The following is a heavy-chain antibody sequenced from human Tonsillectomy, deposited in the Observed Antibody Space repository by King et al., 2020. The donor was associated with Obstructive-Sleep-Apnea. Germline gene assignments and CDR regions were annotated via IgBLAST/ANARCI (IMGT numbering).Heavy chain of an antibody. CDR1: GFTFSSYA. CDR2: ISGSGGST. D-gene: IGHD5-12*01. Sequence: VQLVESGGGLVQPGGSLRLSCAASGFTFSSYAMSWVRQAPGKGLEWVSAISGSGGSTYYADSVKGRFTISRDNSKNTLYLQMNSLRAEDTAVYYCAKAPLGFGELLALDIVATITEDAFDIWGQGTMVTVSS. J-gene: IGHJ3*02. V-gene: IGHV3-23*04. CDR3: AKAPLGFGELLALDIVATITEDAFDI.